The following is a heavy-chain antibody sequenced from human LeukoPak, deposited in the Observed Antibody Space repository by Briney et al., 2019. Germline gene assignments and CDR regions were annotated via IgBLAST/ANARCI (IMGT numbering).Heavy chain of an antibody. D-gene: IGHD2-8*02. Sequence: GGSLRLSCAASGFSFSNYWMTWVRQAPGKGLEWVSAISGSGGSTYYADSVKGRFTISRDNSKNTLYLQMNSLRAEDTAVYYCAKDKVRVVPFDYWGQGTLVTVSS. CDR1: GFSFSNYW. CDR3: AKDKVRVVPFDY. J-gene: IGHJ4*02. V-gene: IGHV3-23*01. CDR2: ISGSGGST.